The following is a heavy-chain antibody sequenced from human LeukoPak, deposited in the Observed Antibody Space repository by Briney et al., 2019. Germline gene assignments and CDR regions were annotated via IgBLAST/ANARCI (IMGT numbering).Heavy chain of an antibody. D-gene: IGHD3-10*01. V-gene: IGHV4-39*01. CDR3: ASIQTMVRGVSEFDP. Sequence: SETLSLTCTVSGGSISSSSYYWGWIRQPPGTGLEWIGSIYYSGSTYYNPSLKSRVTISVDTSKNQFSLKLSSVTAADTAVYYCASIQTMVRGVSEFDPWGQGTLVTVSS. CDR2: IYYSGST. J-gene: IGHJ5*02. CDR1: GGSISSSSYY.